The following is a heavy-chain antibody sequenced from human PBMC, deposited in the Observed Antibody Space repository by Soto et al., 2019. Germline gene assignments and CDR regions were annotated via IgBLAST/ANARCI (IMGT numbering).Heavy chain of an antibody. CDR2: IGSSSSYT. Sequence: QVQLVESGGDLVQPGGSLRLSCAASGFPFSDYYMSWIRQAPGKGLEWVSSIGSSSSYTNYADSVKGRFTISRDNAMNSLYLQMNSLRAEDTAVYYCARRRHTGYYNYWGQGTLVTVSA. D-gene: IGHD3-9*01. CDR1: GFPFSDYY. V-gene: IGHV3-11*05. CDR3: ARRRHTGYYNY. J-gene: IGHJ4*02.